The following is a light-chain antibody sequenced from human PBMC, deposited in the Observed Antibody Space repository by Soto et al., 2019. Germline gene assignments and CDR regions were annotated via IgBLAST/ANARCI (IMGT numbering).Light chain of an antibody. CDR1: QNVSTY. Sequence: EIVLTQSPATLSLSPGERATLSCRASQNVSTYLAWYQQKPGQAPRLLIYDASNRATGIPARFSGSGSGTDFTLTISSRAPEDFAGYYCQQRTNWLTFGPGTKVDIK. V-gene: IGKV3-11*01. CDR2: DAS. CDR3: QQRTNWLT. J-gene: IGKJ3*01.